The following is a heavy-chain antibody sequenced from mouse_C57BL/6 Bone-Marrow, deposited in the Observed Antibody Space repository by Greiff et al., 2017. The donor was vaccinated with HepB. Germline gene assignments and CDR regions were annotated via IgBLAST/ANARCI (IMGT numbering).Heavy chain of an antibody. D-gene: IGHD1-1*01. CDR1: GFTFSDYY. CDR3: ARPYGFYWYFDV. V-gene: IGHV5-12*01. CDR2: ISNGGGST. Sequence: EVQRVESGGGLVQPGGSLKLSCAASGFTFSDYYMYWVRQTPEKRLEWVAYISNGGGSTYYPDTVKGRFTISRDNAKNTLYLQMSRLKSEDTAMYYCARPYGFYWYFDVWGTGTTVTVSS. J-gene: IGHJ1*03.